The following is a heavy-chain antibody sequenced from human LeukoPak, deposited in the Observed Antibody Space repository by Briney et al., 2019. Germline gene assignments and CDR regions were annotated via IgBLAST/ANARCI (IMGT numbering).Heavy chain of an antibody. CDR3: ARGNILGGYCFDF. V-gene: IGHV4-34*01. CDR1: GGSITGYY. Sequence: SETLSLTCAVYGGSITGYYWSWIRQPPGKGLEWVGEIHSGATSYNPSLKSRATISIDTSKNQVSLKLSSVTAADTAVYYCARGNILGGYCFDFWGQGALVTVSS. J-gene: IGHJ4*02. CDR2: IHSGAT. D-gene: IGHD3-9*01.